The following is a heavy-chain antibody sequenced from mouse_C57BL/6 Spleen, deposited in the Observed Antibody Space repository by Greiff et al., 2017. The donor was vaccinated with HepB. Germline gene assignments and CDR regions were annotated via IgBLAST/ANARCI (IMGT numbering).Heavy chain of an antibody. Sequence: EVKVVESGGDLVKPGGSLKLSCAASGFTFSSYGMSWVRQTPDKRLEWVATISSGGSYTYYPDSVKGRFTISRDNAKNTLYLQMSSLKSEDTAMYYCASIYSNYAMDYWGQGTSVTVSS. CDR3: ASIYSNYAMDY. J-gene: IGHJ4*01. CDR2: ISSGGSYT. V-gene: IGHV5-6*01. D-gene: IGHD2-5*01. CDR1: GFTFSSYG.